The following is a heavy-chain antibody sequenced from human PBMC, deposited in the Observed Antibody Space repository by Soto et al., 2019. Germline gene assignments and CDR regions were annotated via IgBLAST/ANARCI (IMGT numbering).Heavy chain of an antibody. Sequence: QVQLVESGGGVVQPGRSLRLSCVASGFTFRSYGMHWVRQAPGKGLDWVAVISYDGSNKHYADSVKGRFTISRDNSKNTLYLQMSSLRAEDTAVYYCAKVISYGPSYNFHGMDVWGQGTTVTVSS. CDR2: ISYDGSNK. J-gene: IGHJ6*02. CDR3: AKVISYGPSYNFHGMDV. D-gene: IGHD2-8*01. CDR1: GFTFRSYG. V-gene: IGHV3-30*18.